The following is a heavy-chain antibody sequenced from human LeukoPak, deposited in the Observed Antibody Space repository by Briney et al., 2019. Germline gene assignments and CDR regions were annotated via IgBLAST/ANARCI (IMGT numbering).Heavy chain of an antibody. D-gene: IGHD5-12*01. V-gene: IGHV1-69*04. Sequence: SVKVTLKSSVGTFSIYAMSWVRQAPGQGPEWVGRIIPILGIANYAEKVQGRVTITADKSTSTAYMELSSLRSEDTAVYYCARVGGSYAFDIWGQGTMVTVSS. CDR2: IIPILGIA. CDR3: ARVGGSYAFDI. J-gene: IGHJ3*02. CDR1: VGTFSIYA.